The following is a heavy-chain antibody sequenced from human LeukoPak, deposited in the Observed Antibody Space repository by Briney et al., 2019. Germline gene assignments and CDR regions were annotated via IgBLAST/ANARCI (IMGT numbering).Heavy chain of an antibody. CDR2: IYHSGST. Sequence: SETVSLTCTVSGYSISSGYYWGWIRQPPGKGLEWIGSIYHSGSTYYNPSLKSRVTISVDTSKNQFSLKLSSVTAADTAMYYCASIAAAVYWGQGTLVTVSS. V-gene: IGHV4-38-2*02. CDR3: ASIAAAVY. CDR1: GYSISSGYY. D-gene: IGHD6-13*01. J-gene: IGHJ4*02.